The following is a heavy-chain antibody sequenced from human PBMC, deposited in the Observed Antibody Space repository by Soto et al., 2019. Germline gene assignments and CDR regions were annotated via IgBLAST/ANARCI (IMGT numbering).Heavy chain of an antibody. CDR2: IYYSGST. J-gene: IGHJ4*02. CDR3: ARDSSWGIYY. V-gene: IGHV4-59*01. Sequence: SETLSLTCTVSVGSISSYYWSWIRQPPGKGLEWIGYIYYSGSTNYNPSLKSRVTISVDTSKNQFSLKLSSVTAADTAVYYCARDSSWGIYYWGQGTLVTVSS. D-gene: IGHD6-13*01. CDR1: VGSISSYY.